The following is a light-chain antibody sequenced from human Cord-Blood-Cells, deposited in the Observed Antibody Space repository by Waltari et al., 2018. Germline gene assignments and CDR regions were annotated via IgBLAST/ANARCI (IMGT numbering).Light chain of an antibody. Sequence: QSVLTQPPSASGTPGQRVTIPCSGSSPNLGSNTVNWYQQLPGTAPKLLIYSNNQRPSGVPDRFSGSKSGTSASLAISGLQSEDEADYYCAAWDDSLNGNWVFGGGTKLTVL. CDR2: SNN. CDR1: SPNLGSNT. CDR3: AAWDDSLNGNWV. J-gene: IGLJ3*02. V-gene: IGLV1-44*01.